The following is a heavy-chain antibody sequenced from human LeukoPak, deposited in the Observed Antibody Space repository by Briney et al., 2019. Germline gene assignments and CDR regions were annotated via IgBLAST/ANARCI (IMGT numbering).Heavy chain of an antibody. CDR3: AVRYQLRENWFDP. CDR2: INHSGST. V-gene: IGHV4-34*01. CDR1: GGSFSGYY. J-gene: IGHJ5*02. D-gene: IGHD2-2*01. Sequence: SETLSLTCAVYGGSFSGYYWSRIRQPPGKGLEWIGEINHSGSTNYNPSLKSRVTISVDTSKNQFSLKLSSVTAADTAVYYCAVRYQLRENWFDPWGQGTLVTVSS.